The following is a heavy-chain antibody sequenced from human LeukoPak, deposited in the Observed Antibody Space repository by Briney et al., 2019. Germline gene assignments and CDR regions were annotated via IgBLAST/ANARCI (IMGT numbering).Heavy chain of an antibody. V-gene: IGHV4-38-2*02. D-gene: IGHD1-7*01. CDR2: FYHSGST. CDR1: GYSISSGYY. J-gene: IGHJ5*01. Sequence: PSETLSLTCTVSGYSISSGYYWGWIRQPPGKGLEWIGSFYHSGSTYYNPFLKSRVTISVDTSKNHVSLKLSSVTAADTAVYYCASLVTGTTSHWFDSWGQGTLVTVSS. CDR3: ASLVTGTTSHWFDS.